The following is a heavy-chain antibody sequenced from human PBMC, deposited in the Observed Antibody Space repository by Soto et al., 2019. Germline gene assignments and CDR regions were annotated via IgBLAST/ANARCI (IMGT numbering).Heavy chain of an antibody. CDR1: GFTFDDYA. Sequence: GGSLRLSCAASGFTFDDYAMHWVRQAPGKGLEWVSGISWNSGSIGYADSVKGRFTISRDNAKNSLYLQMNSLRAEDTALYYCAKDILHCSGGSCWFGAFDIWGQGTMVTVSS. D-gene: IGHD2-15*01. CDR2: ISWNSGSI. V-gene: IGHV3-9*01. CDR3: AKDILHCSGGSCWFGAFDI. J-gene: IGHJ3*02.